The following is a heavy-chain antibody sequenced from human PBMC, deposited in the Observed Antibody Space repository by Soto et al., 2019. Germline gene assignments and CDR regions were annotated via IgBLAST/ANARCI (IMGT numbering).Heavy chain of an antibody. V-gene: IGHV4-61*08. CDR1: GGSVTRGGYY. J-gene: IGHJ5*02. CDR3: ARGRPITRDTDWFDP. Sequence: QVQLQESGPGLVRPSETLSLTCSVSGGSVTRGGYYWSWVRQPPGKGLEYLGYIFYTGDANYNPSLKSRVTMAVDTSRNQFSLRLTSVTAADTAVYYCARGRPITRDTDWFDPWGQGTLVTVSS. D-gene: IGHD1-20*01. CDR2: IFYTGDA.